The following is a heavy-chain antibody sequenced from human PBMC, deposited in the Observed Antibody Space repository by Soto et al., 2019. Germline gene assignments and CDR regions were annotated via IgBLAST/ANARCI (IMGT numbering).Heavy chain of an antibody. CDR3: ARVLYGDFTLDY. Sequence: SETLSLTCTVSGGSISSYYWSWSRQPPGKGLEWIRYIYYSGSTNYNPSLKSRVTISVDTSKNQLSLKLSSVTAADTAVYYCARVLYGDFTLDYWGQGTLVTVSS. CDR1: GGSISSYY. V-gene: IGHV4-59*01. J-gene: IGHJ4*02. D-gene: IGHD4-17*01. CDR2: IYYSGST.